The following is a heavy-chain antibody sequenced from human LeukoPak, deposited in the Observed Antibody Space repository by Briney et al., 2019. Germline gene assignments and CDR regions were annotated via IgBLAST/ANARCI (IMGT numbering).Heavy chain of an antibody. D-gene: IGHD2-2*01. Sequence: SETLSLTCDVYGGSFSGYYWSWIRQPPGKGLEWIGEINHSGSTNYNPSLKSRVTISVDTSKNQFSLKLSSVTAADTAVYYCASASNPSPDYWGQGTLVTVSS. CDR3: ASASNPSPDY. CDR1: GGSFSGYY. CDR2: INHSGST. V-gene: IGHV4-34*01. J-gene: IGHJ4*02.